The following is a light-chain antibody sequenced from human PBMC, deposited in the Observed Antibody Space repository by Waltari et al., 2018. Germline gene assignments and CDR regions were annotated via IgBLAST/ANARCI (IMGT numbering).Light chain of an antibody. CDR2: GNK. J-gene: IGLJ1*01. CDR1: SSNIGGNT. V-gene: IGLV1-44*01. Sequence: QSVLTQPPSASGTPGQRVTIACSGSSSNIGGNTVNWYQQLPGRAPTLLIYGNKQRPSGVPDRFSCSKSGTSASLVISGLQAEDEADYYCATWDDSLSGFYVFGAGTRVTVL. CDR3: ATWDDSLSGFYV.